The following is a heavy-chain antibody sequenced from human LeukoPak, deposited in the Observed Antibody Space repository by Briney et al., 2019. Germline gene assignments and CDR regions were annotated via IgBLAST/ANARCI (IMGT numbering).Heavy chain of an antibody. D-gene: IGHD6-19*01. CDR3: ARGRRDSSGWYADY. CDR2: IYYSGST. Sequence: SETLSLTCTVSGGSISRYYWSWIRQPPGKGLEWIGYIYYSGSTNYNPSLKSRVTISVDTSKNQFSLRLSSVTAADTAVYYCARGRRDSSGWYADYWGQGTLVTVSS. J-gene: IGHJ4*02. V-gene: IGHV4-59*08. CDR1: GGSISRYY.